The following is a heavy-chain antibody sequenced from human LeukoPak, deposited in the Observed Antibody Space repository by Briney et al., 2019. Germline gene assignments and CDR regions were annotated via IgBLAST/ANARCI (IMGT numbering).Heavy chain of an antibody. V-gene: IGHV3-49*04. J-gene: IGHJ4*02. Sequence: PGRSLRLSCTASGFTFGDYAMSWVRQAPGKGLEWVGFIRSKAYGGTTEYAASVKGRFTISRDDSKSIAYLQMNSLKTEDTAVYYCTRVGGWYVFDYWGQGTLVTVSS. D-gene: IGHD6-19*01. CDR2: IRSKAYGGTT. CDR3: TRVGGWYVFDY. CDR1: GFTFGDYA.